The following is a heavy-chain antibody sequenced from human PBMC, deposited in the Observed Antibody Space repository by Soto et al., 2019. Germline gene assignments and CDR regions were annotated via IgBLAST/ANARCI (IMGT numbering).Heavy chain of an antibody. CDR3: GRGISKYSRWYQPPPRFGA. J-gene: IGHJ5*02. CDR1: GGPINSPDYY. V-gene: IGHV4-30-4*01. CDR2: LYFNGGT. D-gene: IGHD6-13*01. Sequence: QVQLQESGPGLVKPSQTLSLTCNVSGGPINSPDYYWTWIRQSPGKGLEWIGYLYFNGGTQYNPSLRTSISMSISTSQEPFSLKMGAVTWRETGVYYCGRGISKYSRWYQPPPRFGAWGQGALVTVSS.